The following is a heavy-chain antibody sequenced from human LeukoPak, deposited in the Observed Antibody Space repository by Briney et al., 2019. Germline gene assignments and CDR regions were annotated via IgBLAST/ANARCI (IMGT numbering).Heavy chain of an antibody. CDR1: GGSISSSSYY. CDR3: ARDSGNWNIDY. V-gene: IGHV4-39*02. CDR2: IDHGGGI. J-gene: IGHJ4*02. D-gene: IGHD1/OR15-1a*01. Sequence: SETLSLTCTVSGGSISSSSYYWGWVRQSPGKGLEWIASIDHGGGIHCIPSLQSRLTISRDTSNNHFSLRLSSVTAADTAVYYCARDSGNWNIDYWGRGILVTVSS.